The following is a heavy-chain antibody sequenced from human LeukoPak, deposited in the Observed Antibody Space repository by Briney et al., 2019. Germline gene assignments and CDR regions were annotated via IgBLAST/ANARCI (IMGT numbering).Heavy chain of an antibody. V-gene: IGHV4-39*01. Sequence: SETLSLTCTVSGGSISSSSYYWGWIRQPLGKGLEWIGGIYYSGSTYYNPSLKSRVTISVDTSKNQLSLKLSSVTAADTAVYCCARPGYDSSGYAAFDIWGQGTMVTVSS. J-gene: IGHJ3*02. D-gene: IGHD3-22*01. CDR2: IYYSGST. CDR1: GGSISSSSYY. CDR3: ARPGYDSSGYAAFDI.